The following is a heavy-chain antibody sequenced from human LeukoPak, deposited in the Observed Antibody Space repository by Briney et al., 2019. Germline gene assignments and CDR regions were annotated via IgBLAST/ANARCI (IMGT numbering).Heavy chain of an antibody. J-gene: IGHJ4*02. CDR2: IRLDGNNK. CDR3: AKDFGYGVDY. Sequence: GGSLRLSCAASGFTFSSYNMHWVRQPPGKGLEGVAFIRLDGNNKYYADSVKGRFTISRDNSKNTLFLQMNSLRAEDTAVYYCAKDFGYGVDYWGQGTLVTVSS. D-gene: IGHD5-12*01. CDR1: GFTFSSYN. V-gene: IGHV3-30*02.